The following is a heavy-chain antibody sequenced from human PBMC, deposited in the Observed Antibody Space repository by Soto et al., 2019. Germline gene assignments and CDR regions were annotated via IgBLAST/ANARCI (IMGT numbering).Heavy chain of an antibody. CDR3: ARGVGLFRGCFDP. V-gene: IGHV4-34*01. CDR2: INHNKNT. J-gene: IGHJ5*02. CDR1: GGSFSDTY. Sequence: QVHLQQWGAGLLKPSETLSLTCAVYGGSFSDTYWNWFRQPPGKGREWIGEINHNKNTIYNPSLTRRVIISDNTSKNPFSQKLTSVTAADTAVYYCARGVGLFRGCFDPWGQGTLVTVSS. D-gene: IGHD2-15*01.